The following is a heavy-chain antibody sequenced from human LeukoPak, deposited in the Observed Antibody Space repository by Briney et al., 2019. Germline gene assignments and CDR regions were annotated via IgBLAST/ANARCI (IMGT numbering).Heavy chain of an antibody. V-gene: IGHV3-7*01. CDR3: ARHRSGGSQDDAFDI. CDR1: GFTFTSYA. Sequence: PGGSPRLSCAASGFTFTSYAMSWVRQAPGKGLEWVADIKQDGSEKYYVDSVKGRFTISRQNAKNSLFLQMNSLRAEDTAVYYCARHRSGGSQDDAFDIWGQGTLVTVSS. D-gene: IGHD2-15*01. CDR2: IKQDGSEK. J-gene: IGHJ3*02.